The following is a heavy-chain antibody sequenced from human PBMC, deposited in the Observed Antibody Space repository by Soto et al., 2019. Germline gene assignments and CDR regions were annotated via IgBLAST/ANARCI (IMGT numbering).Heavy chain of an antibody. CDR1: GGSISSGGYY. CDR2: IYYSGST. Sequence: SETLSLTCTVSGGSISSGGYYWSWIRQHPGKGLEWIGYIYYSGSTYYNPSLKSRVTISVDTSKNQFSLKLSSVTAADTAVYYCAREKVDVEMATTHFDYWGKGTLVTVS. J-gene: IGHJ4*02. CDR3: AREKVDVEMATTHFDY. D-gene: IGHD1-1*01. V-gene: IGHV4-31*03.